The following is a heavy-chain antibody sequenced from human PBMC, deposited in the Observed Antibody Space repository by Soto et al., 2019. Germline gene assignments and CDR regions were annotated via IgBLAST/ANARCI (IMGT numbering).Heavy chain of an antibody. CDR1: GFTFSSYA. CDR2: ISYDGSNK. J-gene: IGHJ6*02. V-gene: IGHV3-30-3*01. CDR3: ARDGVGAYYYYGMDV. D-gene: IGHD3-3*01. Sequence: PGGSLRLSCAASGFTFSSYAMHWVRQAPGKGLEWVAVISYDGSNKYYADSVKGRFTISRDNSKNTLYLQMNSLRAEDTAAYYCARDGVGAYYYYGMDVWGQGTTVTVSS.